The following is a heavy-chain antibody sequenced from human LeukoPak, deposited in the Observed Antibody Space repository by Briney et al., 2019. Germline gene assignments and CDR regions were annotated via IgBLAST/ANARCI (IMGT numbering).Heavy chain of an antibody. D-gene: IGHD1-14*01. J-gene: IGHJ6*03. CDR2: IYTSGST. CDR1: GGSISSYY. CDR3: ARESTGPFKMGFMDV. V-gene: IGHV4-4*09. Sequence: SETLSLTCTVSGGSISSYYWSWIRQPPGKGLEWIGYIYTSGSTNYNPSLKSRVTIPVDTSKNQFSLKLSSVTAADTAVYYCARESTGPFKMGFMDVWGKGTTVTVSS.